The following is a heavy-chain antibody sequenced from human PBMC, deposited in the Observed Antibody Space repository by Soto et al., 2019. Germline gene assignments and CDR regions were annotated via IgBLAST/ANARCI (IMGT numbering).Heavy chain of an antibody. J-gene: IGHJ6*02. CDR3: ATQRGIAFGYYYALDV. CDR2: ISGSGGNT. CDR1: GFTFNSYA. Sequence: GGSLRLSCAASGFTFNSYAMSWVRQAPGKGLEWVSAISGSGGNTYYADSVRGRFTISRDNSKNTLYLQMSSLRAEDTAVYYCATQRGIAFGYYYALDVWGQGTTVTVSS. V-gene: IGHV3-23*01. D-gene: IGHD3-16*01.